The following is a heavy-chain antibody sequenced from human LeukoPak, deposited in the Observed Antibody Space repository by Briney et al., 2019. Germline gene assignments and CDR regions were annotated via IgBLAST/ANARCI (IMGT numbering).Heavy chain of an antibody. Sequence: GGSLRLSCPASGFTFSSYSMNWVRQAPGKGLEWVSSISSSSSYIYYADSVKGRFTISRDNAKNSLYLQMNSLRAEDTAVYYCAKGPWLAYPYYFDYWGQGTLVTVSS. CDR3: AKGPWLAYPYYFDY. J-gene: IGHJ4*02. V-gene: IGHV3-21*04. CDR2: ISSSSSYI. D-gene: IGHD6-19*01. CDR1: GFTFSSYS.